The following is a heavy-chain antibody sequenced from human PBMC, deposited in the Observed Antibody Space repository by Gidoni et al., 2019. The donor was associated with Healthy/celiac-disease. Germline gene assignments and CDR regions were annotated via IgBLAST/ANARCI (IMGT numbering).Heavy chain of an antibody. Sequence: QVQLVESGGGVVQPGRSLRLSCAASGFNFSSYGMHWVRKAPGKGLEGVAVIWYDGRKKYDADAVKGRFNISRDNYKNTLYLQMNSLRAEDTAVYYCARDASIAASGNDYWGQGTLVTVSA. D-gene: IGHD6-13*01. V-gene: IGHV3-33*01. J-gene: IGHJ4*02. CDR2: IWYDGRKK. CDR3: ARDASIAASGNDY. CDR1: GFNFSSYG.